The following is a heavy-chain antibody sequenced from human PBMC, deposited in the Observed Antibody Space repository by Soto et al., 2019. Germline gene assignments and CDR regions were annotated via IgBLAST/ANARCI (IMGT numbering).Heavy chain of an antibody. CDR3: ARVAVAGTFYYYYGMDV. Sequence: EVQLVQSGAEVKKPGESLKISCKGSGYSFTSYWIGWVRQMPGKGLEWMGIIYPGDSDTRYSPSFQGQVTISADKPISTAYLQWSSLKASDTAMYYCARVAVAGTFYYYYGMDVWGQGTTVTVSS. CDR2: IYPGDSDT. CDR1: GYSFTSYW. V-gene: IGHV5-51*04. D-gene: IGHD6-19*01. J-gene: IGHJ6*02.